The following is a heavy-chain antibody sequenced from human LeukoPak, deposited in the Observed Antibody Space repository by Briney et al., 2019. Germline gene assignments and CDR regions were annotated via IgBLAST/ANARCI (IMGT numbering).Heavy chain of an antibody. CDR1: GFTFSNAW. Sequence: GGSLRLSCAAAGFTFSNAWMTWVGQAPGKGLVWVGRIKSQADGGTTDYAAPVKGRFTISRGDSKNIMHLQMDSLKTEDTAVYYCATRQLPNCDCPLDFWGQGTLVTVSS. CDR2: IKSQADGGTT. V-gene: IGHV3-15*01. D-gene: IGHD2-21*02. J-gene: IGHJ4*02. CDR3: ATRQLPNCDCPLDF.